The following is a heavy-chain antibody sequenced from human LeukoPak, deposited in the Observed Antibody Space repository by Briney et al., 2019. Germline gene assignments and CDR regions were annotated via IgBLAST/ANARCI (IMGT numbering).Heavy chain of an antibody. D-gene: IGHD1-26*01. CDR2: VRGSDAGT. J-gene: IGHJ4*02. CDR3: AKNRGGSYYSGSDY. Sequence: GGSLRLSCAASGFTFSSYAMNWVRQAPGKGREWVSAVRGSDAGTSYADSVKGRFTISRDNSKNTLYLQMNSLRAEDTAVYYCAKNRGGSYYSGSDYWGQGTLVTVSS. V-gene: IGHV3-23*01. CDR1: GFTFSSYA.